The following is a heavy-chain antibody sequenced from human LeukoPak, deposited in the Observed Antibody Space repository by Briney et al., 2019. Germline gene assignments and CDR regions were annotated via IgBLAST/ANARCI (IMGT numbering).Heavy chain of an antibody. J-gene: IGHJ5*02. V-gene: IGHV1-18*01. CDR2: ISAYYGNT. D-gene: IGHD5-18*01. CDR1: GYTFTSYG. Sequence: ASVKVSCKSSGYTFTSYGISWVRQAPGQGLEWMGRISAYYGNTNYAQKLQGRVTMTTDTSTSTAYMELRSLRSDDTAVYYCARGGGGYSYTKALYNWFDPWGQGTLVTVSS. CDR3: ARGGGGYSYTKALYNWFDP.